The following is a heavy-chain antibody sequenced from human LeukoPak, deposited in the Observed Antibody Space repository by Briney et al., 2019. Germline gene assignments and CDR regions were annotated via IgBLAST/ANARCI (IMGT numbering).Heavy chain of an antibody. D-gene: IGHD5-24*01. CDR3: ARGRDRSKAGDH. V-gene: IGHV4-34*01. Sequence: SETLSLTCAVYGGSCDDYYCSWLRQPPGKGLEWIGEIHPSGIFYYNSSLLSRVTISIDTSKSQFSLRLTSVTAADTAFYYRARGRDRSKAGDHWGQGSLVTVSS. J-gene: IGHJ4*02. CDR2: IHPSGIF. CDR1: GGSCDDYY.